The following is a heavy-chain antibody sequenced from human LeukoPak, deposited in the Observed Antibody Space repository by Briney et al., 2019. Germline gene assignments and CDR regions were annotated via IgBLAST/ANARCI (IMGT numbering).Heavy chain of an antibody. CDR2: ISGSGAST. Sequence: GGSLRLSCLTSGFTLSTNAMSWVRQAPGKGLEWISGISGSGASTYYADSVKGRFTISRDDSRNTLYLQMNSLRGDDTAVYYCAKDYCGGGRCDEIPIDYWGQGTLVTVSS. CDR3: AKDYCGGGRCDEIPIDY. D-gene: IGHD2-21*01. V-gene: IGHV3-23*01. J-gene: IGHJ4*02. CDR1: GFTLSTNA.